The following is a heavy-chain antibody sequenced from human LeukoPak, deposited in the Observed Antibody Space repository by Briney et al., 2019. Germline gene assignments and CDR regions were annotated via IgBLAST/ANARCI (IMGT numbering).Heavy chain of an antibody. D-gene: IGHD5-12*01. V-gene: IGHV4-34*01. CDR2: INHSGST. CDR1: GGSFSGYY. Sequence: SETLSLTCAVYGGSFSGYYWSWIRQPPGKGLEWIGEINHSGSTNYNPSLKSRLTISADTSKNQFSLTLTSVNAADTAVYYCARRDIVATIDSWGQGTLVTVSS. J-gene: IGHJ4*02. CDR3: ARRDIVATIDS.